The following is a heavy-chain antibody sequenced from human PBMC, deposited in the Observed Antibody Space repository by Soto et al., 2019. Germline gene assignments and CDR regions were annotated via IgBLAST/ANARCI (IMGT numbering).Heavy chain of an antibody. CDR3: ARSSIVVVPAAIYYYYGMDV. D-gene: IGHD2-2*02. J-gene: IGHJ6*02. CDR2: IIPIFGTA. Sequence: QVQLVQSGAEVKKPGSSVKVSCKASGGTFSSYAISWVRQAPGQGLEWMGGIIPIFGTANYAQKFQGRVTITADESTSTAYMELSSLRSEVTAVYYCARSSIVVVPAAIYYYYGMDVWGQGTTVTVSS. V-gene: IGHV1-69*01. CDR1: GGTFSSYA.